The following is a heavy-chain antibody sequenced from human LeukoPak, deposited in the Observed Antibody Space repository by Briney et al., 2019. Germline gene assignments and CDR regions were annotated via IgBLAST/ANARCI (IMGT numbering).Heavy chain of an antibody. CDR1: GLTLSYSW. Sequence: GGSLRLSCAASGLTLSYSWMHWVRQAPGKGLVWVSHINTDGSTTKYADSVKGRFTISRDNAKNTLYLQMNSLKTEDTAVYYCARCRSTSCYGDTFDIWGQGTMVTVSS. V-gene: IGHV3-74*03. J-gene: IGHJ3*02. CDR3: ARCRSTSCYGDTFDI. CDR2: INTDGSTT. D-gene: IGHD2-2*01.